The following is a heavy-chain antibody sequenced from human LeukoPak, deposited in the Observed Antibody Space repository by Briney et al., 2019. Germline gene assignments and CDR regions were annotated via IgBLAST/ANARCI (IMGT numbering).Heavy chain of an antibody. J-gene: IGHJ4*02. CDR3: AKVGYYDSSGEIDY. CDR2: ISGSGGAT. V-gene: IGHV3-23*01. CDR1: GFTFNNYG. Sequence: PGGSLRLSCAASGFTFNNYGMSWVRQAPGKGLEWVSAISGSGGATYYADSVKGRFTISRDNSKNTLYLQMNSLRAEDTAVYYCAKVGYYDSSGEIDYWGQGTLVTVSS. D-gene: IGHD3-22*01.